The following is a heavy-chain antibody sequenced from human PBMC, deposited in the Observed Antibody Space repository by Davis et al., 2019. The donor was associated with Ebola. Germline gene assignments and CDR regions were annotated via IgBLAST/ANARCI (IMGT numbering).Heavy chain of an antibody. V-gene: IGHV4-39*07. Sequence: SETLSLTCTVSGGSISSSSYYWGWIRQPPGKGLEWIGSISYSGSTYYNPSLKSRVTISVDPSKNQFSLKLSSVTAADTAVYYCVRGGSSGWDGGYYHGMDVWGQGTTVTVSS. CDR1: GGSISSSSYY. J-gene: IGHJ6*02. D-gene: IGHD6-25*01. CDR3: VRGGSSGWDGGYYHGMDV. CDR2: ISYSGST.